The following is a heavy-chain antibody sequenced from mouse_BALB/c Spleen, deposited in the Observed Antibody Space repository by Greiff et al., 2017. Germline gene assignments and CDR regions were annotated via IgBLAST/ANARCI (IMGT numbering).Heavy chain of an antibody. J-gene: IGHJ4*01. Sequence: VQLKESGAELVKPGASVKLSCTASGFNIKDTYMHWVKQRPEQGLEWIGRIDPANGNTKYDPKFQGKATITADTSSNTAYLQLSSLTSEDTAVYYCASYGNDEGYAMDYWGQGTSVTVSS. V-gene: IGHV14-3*02. CDR3: ASYGNDEGYAMDY. CDR2: IDPANGNT. CDR1: GFNIKDTY. D-gene: IGHD2-2*01.